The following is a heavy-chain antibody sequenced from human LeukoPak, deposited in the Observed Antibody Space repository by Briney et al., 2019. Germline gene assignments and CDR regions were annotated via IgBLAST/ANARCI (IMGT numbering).Heavy chain of an antibody. V-gene: IGHV1-46*01. CDR3: ARGMSVQLWLSNYYYMDV. CDR2: INPSGGST. J-gene: IGHJ6*03. D-gene: IGHD5-18*01. Sequence: ASVKVSCKASGYTFTSYYMHWVRQAPGQGLEWMGIINPSGGSTSYAQKFQGRVTMTRDTSTSTVYMELSSLRSEDTAVYYCARGMSVQLWLSNYYYMDVWGKGTTVTISS. CDR1: GYTFTSYY.